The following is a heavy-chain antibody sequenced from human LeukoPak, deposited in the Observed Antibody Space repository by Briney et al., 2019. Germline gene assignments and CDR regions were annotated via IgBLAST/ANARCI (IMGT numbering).Heavy chain of an antibody. Sequence: ASVKVSCKASGYTFTSYYIHLVRQAPGQGFEWTAIINPSDGSTTNSQKFQGRVTMTRDTSTSTVYMELSGLRSEDTALYYCARIRDGYNDAYGIWGQGTMVTVSS. V-gene: IGHV1-46*01. CDR2: INPSDGST. D-gene: IGHD5-24*01. CDR3: ARIRDGYNDAYGI. J-gene: IGHJ3*02. CDR1: GYTFTSYY.